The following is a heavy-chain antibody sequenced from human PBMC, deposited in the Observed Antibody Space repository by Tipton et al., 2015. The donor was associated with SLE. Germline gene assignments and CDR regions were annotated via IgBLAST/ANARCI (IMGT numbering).Heavy chain of an antibody. CDR2: INHSGIT. V-gene: IGHV4-34*01. J-gene: IGHJ4*02. CDR1: GGSFSGYY. D-gene: IGHD5-12*01. CDR3: ARGNIVATRD. Sequence: TLSLTCAVYGGSFSGYYWSWIRQPPGKGLEWIGEINHSGITNYNPSLKSRVTISVDTSKNQFSLKLSSVTAADTAVYYCARGNIVATRDWGQGTLVTVSS.